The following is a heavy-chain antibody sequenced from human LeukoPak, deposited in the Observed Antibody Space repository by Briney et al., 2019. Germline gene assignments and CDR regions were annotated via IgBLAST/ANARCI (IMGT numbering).Heavy chain of an antibody. D-gene: IGHD4-17*01. CDR1: GLTFSRYV. V-gene: IGHV3-23*01. CDR3: ATLYGDYNWYFDL. CDR2: LSASGGST. Sequence: GGSLRLSCASSGLTFSRYVMGWVRQAPGKGLEWVSTLSASGGSTFYAASVKGRFTVSRDNSKNTLFLQMNSLGAEDTAVYYCATLYGDYNWYFDLWGRGTLVTVSS. J-gene: IGHJ2*01.